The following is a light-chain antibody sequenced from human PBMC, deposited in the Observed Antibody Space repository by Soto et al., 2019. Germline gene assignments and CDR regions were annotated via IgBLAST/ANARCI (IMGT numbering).Light chain of an antibody. CDR1: QSVSRN. V-gene: IGKV3-15*01. J-gene: IGKJ1*01. Sequence: EIVMTQSPATLSVSPGERATLSCRASQSVSRNLAWYQQKPGQAPRHLIYGASTRATGIPARFSGSGSGSEFTLNISSLQSEDFAVYYCQQGGTFGQGTKVEIK. CDR2: GAS. CDR3: QQGGT.